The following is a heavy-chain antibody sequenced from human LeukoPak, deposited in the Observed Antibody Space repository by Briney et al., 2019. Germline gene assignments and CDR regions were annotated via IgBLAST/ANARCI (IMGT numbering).Heavy chain of an antibody. J-gene: IGHJ4*02. Sequence: SETLSLTCTVSGGSISSGDYYWSWIRQPPGKGLEWIGYIYYSGSTYYNPSPKSRVTISVDTSKNQFSLKLSSVTAADTAVYYCARARREVTTAKNSFDYWGQGTLVTVSS. CDR2: IYYSGST. V-gene: IGHV4-30-4*01. CDR3: ARARREVTTAKNSFDY. D-gene: IGHD4-17*01. CDR1: GGSISSGDYY.